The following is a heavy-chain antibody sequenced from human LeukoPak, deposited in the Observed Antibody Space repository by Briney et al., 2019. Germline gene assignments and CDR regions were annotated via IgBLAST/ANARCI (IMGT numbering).Heavy chain of an antibody. CDR2: ISPRSETI. CDR1: GFSFNRRG. CDR3: ARIDGPTVFTYYMDL. J-gene: IGHJ6*03. V-gene: IGHV3-48*04. D-gene: IGHD3-16*01. Sequence: GESPRLSCATSGFSFNRRGMNWVRQPPGKGLEWVSYISPRSETIFYAESVQGRFAVSRDDAKGSLYLQMHTLRVEDTAVYYCARIDGPTVFTYYMDLWGKGTTVTVAS.